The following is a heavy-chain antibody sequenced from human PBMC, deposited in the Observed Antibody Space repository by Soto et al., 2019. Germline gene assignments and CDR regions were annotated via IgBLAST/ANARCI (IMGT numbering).Heavy chain of an antibody. D-gene: IGHD2-15*01. CDR1: GFSLSTHGVG. V-gene: IGHV2-5*02. J-gene: IGHJ5*01. CDR2: IYWDDDK. CDR3: AHAMLYCTVGSCSTWFDS. Sequence: QITLKESGPTLVKPTQTLTLTCTFSGFSLSTHGVGVGWIRQPAGKALEWLALIYWDDDKRYSASLNSRLTIPKDTSKNQVVLTMTTVDPVDTATYSCAHAMLYCTVGSCSTWFDSWGPGTLVTVSS.